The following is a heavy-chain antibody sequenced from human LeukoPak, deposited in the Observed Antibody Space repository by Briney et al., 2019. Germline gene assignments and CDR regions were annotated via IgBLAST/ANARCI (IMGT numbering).Heavy chain of an antibody. D-gene: IGHD5-18*01. V-gene: IGHV3-7*03. J-gene: IGHJ4*02. Sequence: GRSLRLSCAASGFIFSSYWMSWVRQAPGKGLEWVANIKYDEIEKYHVDSVKGRFTISRDNAKNSVYLQMNSLRAEDTAVYYCARDTGALVTHFDYWGQGTLVTVSS. CDR2: IKYDEIEK. CDR3: ARDTGALVTHFDY. CDR1: GFIFSSYW.